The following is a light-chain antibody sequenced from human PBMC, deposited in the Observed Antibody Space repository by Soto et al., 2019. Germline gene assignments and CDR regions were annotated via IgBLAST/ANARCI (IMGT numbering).Light chain of an antibody. J-gene: IGKJ5*01. CDR3: QQRSNWPPFT. Sequence: EIVLTQSPATLSLSPGERATLSCRASQSVSSYLAWYQQKPGQAPRLLIYDASNRATGIPARFSGSGSGTDFTLTISRLEPEDFAVYYWQQRSNWPPFTFGQGTRLEMK. V-gene: IGKV3-11*01. CDR1: QSVSSY. CDR2: DAS.